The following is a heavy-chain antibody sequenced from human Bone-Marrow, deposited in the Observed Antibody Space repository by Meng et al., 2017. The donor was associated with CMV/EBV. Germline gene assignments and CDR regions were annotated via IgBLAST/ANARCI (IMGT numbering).Heavy chain of an antibody. J-gene: IGHJ6*02. CDR2: IKQDGSEK. CDR1: GFTFSSYW. D-gene: IGHD2-2*03. CDR3: ARDFLGYCSSTSCLSGYYYYYGMDV. V-gene: IGHV3-7*01. Sequence: GGSLRLSCAASGFTFSSYWMSWVRQAPGKGLEWVANIKQDGSEKYYVDSVKGRFTISRDNAKNSLYLQMNSLRAEDTAVYYCARDFLGYCSSTSCLSGYYYYYGMDVWGQGTTATVPS.